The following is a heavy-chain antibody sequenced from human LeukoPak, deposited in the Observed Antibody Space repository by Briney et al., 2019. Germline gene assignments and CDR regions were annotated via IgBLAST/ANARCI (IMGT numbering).Heavy chain of an antibody. V-gene: IGHV3-30*02. CDR3: AKDLLGYYDSSLPDY. J-gene: IGHJ4*02. CDR2: IRYDGSNK. CDR1: GFTFSSYG. Sequence: GGSLRLSCAASGFTFSSYGMHWVRQAPGKGLEWVAFIRYDGSNKYYADSVKGRFTISRDNSKSTLYLQMNSLRAEDTAVYYCAKDLLGYYDSSLPDYWGQGTLVTVSS. D-gene: IGHD3-22*01.